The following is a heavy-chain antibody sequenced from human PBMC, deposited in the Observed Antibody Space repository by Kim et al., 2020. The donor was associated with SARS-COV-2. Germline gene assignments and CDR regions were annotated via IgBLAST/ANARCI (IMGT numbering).Heavy chain of an antibody. CDR3: ASDIVVVPAAMGAGFFDY. J-gene: IGHJ4*02. V-gene: IGHV3-23*01. Sequence: KGRFTIARDNSKNTLDLQMNSRRAEDTAVYYCASDIVVVPAAMGAGFFDYWGQGTLVTVSS. D-gene: IGHD2-2*01.